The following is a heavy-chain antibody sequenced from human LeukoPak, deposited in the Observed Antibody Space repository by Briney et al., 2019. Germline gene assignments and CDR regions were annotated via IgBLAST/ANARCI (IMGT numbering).Heavy chain of an antibody. J-gene: IGHJ3*02. V-gene: IGHV1-2*02. CDR3: ARGKFTMIVVGKAFDI. D-gene: IGHD3-22*01. CDR2: INPNSGGT. CDR1: GYTFTGYY. Sequence: ASVKASCKASGYTFTGYYMHWVRQAPGQGLEWMGWINPNSGGTNYAQKFQGRVTMTRDTSISTAYMELSRLRSDDTAVYYCARGKFTMIVVGKAFDIWGQGTMVTVSS.